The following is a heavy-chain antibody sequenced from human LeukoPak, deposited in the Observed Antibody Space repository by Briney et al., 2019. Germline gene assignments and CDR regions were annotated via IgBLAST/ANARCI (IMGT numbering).Heavy chain of an antibody. CDR1: GGSISSYY. CDR3: ARHPNYYDSGAYYYVMDV. V-gene: IGHV4-59*08. CDR2: IYYSGRT. J-gene: IGHJ6*02. Sequence: SETLSLTCTVSGGSISSYYWSWIRQPPGKGLEWIGYIYYSGRTNYNPSLKSRVTISVDTSNNQFSLKLSSVTAADTAVYYCARHPNYYDSGAYYYVMDVWGQGTTVTVSS. D-gene: IGHD3-22*01.